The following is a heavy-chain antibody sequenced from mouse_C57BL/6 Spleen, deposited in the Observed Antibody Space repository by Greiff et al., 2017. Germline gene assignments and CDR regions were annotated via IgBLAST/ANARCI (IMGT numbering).Heavy chain of an antibody. J-gene: IGHJ1*03. CDR2: IDPSDSET. CDR3: ARGYDYDGWYFDV. D-gene: IGHD2-4*01. Sequence: VQLQQSGAELVRPGSSVKLSCKASGYTFTSYWMHWVKQRPIQGLEWIGNIDPSDSETHYNQKFKDKATLTVDKSSSTAYMQLSSLTSEDSAVYYCARGYDYDGWYFDVWGTGTTVTVSS. V-gene: IGHV1-52*01. CDR1: GYTFTSYW.